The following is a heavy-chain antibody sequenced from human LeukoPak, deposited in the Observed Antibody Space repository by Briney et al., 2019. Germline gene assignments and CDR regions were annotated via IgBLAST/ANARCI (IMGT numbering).Heavy chain of an antibody. CDR2: ISTRDTT. D-gene: IGHD4-17*01. J-gene: IGHJ4*02. V-gene: IGHV3-11*01. CDR3: ARGDYGSSLNF. CDR1: GFTFSNDY. Sequence: GGSLRLSCAASGFTFSNDYFSWVRQAPGKGLEWISYISTRDTTQYADSVRGRLITSRDNAKNSLYLQMNSLRADDTAVYYCARGDYGSSLNFWGQGTLVTVSS.